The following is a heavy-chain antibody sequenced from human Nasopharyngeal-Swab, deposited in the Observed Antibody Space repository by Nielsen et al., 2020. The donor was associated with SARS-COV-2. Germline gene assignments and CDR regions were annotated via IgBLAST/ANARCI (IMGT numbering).Heavy chain of an antibody. CDR1: GYTFTSYA. D-gene: IGHD3-10*01. Sequence: ASVKVSCKASGYTFTSYAMNWVRQAPGQGLEWMEWINTNTGNPTYAQGFTGRFVFSLDTSVSTAYLQISSLKAEDTAVYYCARDGITMVRGGPGFDYWGQGTLVTVSS. CDR3: ARDGITMVRGGPGFDY. J-gene: IGHJ4*02. V-gene: IGHV7-4-1*02. CDR2: INTNTGNP.